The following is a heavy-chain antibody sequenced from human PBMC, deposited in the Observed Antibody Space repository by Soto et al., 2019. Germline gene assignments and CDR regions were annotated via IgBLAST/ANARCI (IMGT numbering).Heavy chain of an antibody. D-gene: IGHD4-17*01. V-gene: IGHV4-39*01. Sequence: ETLSLTCTVSGGSISSSSYYWGWIRQPPGKGLEWIGSIYYSGSTYYNPSLKSRVTISVDTSKNQFSLKLSSVTAADTAVYYCARLGPTVTTYVDYWGQGTLVTVSS. CDR3: ARLGPTVTTYVDY. CDR2: IYYSGST. CDR1: GGSISSSSYY. J-gene: IGHJ4*02.